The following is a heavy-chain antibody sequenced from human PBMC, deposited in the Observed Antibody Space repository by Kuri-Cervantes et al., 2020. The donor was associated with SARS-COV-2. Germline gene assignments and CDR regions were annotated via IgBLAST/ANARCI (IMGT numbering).Heavy chain of an antibody. CDR3: ARPLGYCSSTSCPGWFDP. Sequence: GSLRLSCTVSGGSISSYYWSWIRQPPGKGLEWIGSIYYSGSTYYNPSLKSRVTISVDTSKNQFSLKLSSVTAADTAVYYCARPLGYCSSTSCPGWFDPWGQGTLVTVSS. V-gene: IGHV4-39*01. CDR2: IYYSGST. J-gene: IGHJ5*02. CDR1: GGSISSYY. D-gene: IGHD2-2*01.